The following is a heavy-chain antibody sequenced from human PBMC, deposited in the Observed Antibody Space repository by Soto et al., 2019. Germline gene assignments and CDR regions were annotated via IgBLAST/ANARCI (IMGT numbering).Heavy chain of an antibody. D-gene: IGHD5-12*01. V-gene: IGHV4-30-4*01. CDR2: IYYSGST. Sequence: SETLSLTCTVSGGSISSGDYYWSWIRQPPGKGLEWIGYIYYSGSTYYNPSLKSRVTISVDTSKNQFSLKLSSVTAADTAVYYCAREFPGVRDGYNYFPDYWGQGTLVTVSS. CDR1: GGSISSGDYY. CDR3: AREFPGVRDGYNYFPDY. J-gene: IGHJ4*02.